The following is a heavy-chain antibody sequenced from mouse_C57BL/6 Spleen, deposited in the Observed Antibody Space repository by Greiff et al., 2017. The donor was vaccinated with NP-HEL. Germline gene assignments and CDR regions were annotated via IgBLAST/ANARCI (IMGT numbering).Heavy chain of an antibody. J-gene: IGHJ2*01. CDR1: GFTFSSYA. V-gene: IGHV5-4*01. Sequence: EVKLQESGGGLVKPGGSLKLSCAASGFTFSSYAMSWVRQTPEKRLEWVATISDGGSYTYYPDNVKGRFTISRDNAKNNLYLQMSHLKSEDTAMYYCARDSTGYFDYWGQGTTLTVSS. D-gene: IGHD4-1*01. CDR3: ARDSTGYFDY. CDR2: ISDGGSYT.